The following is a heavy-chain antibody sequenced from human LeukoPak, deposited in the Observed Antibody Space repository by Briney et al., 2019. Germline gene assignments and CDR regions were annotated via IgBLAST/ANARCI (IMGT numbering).Heavy chain of an antibody. J-gene: IGHJ3*02. Sequence: GGSLRLSCAASGLTFSSYSMNWVRQAPGKGLEWVSSISSSSSYIYYADSVKGRFTISRDNAKNSLYLQMNSLRAEDTAVYYCASPLDYDYVWGSYLFGAFDIWGQGTMVTVSS. V-gene: IGHV3-21*01. CDR3: ASPLDYDYVWGSYLFGAFDI. CDR1: GLTFSSYS. D-gene: IGHD3-16*02. CDR2: ISSSSSYI.